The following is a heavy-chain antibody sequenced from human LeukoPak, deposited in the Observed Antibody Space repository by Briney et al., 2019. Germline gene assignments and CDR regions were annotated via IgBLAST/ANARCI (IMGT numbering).Heavy chain of an antibody. J-gene: IGHJ4*02. CDR3: AKGQGRGFSDFDN. Sequence: GSLRLSCGASGFTFNRCAMHWVRQALGKGLEWVAVISVDESQQFYADSVKGRFTISRDNSKNTVYLQMNSLRVEDTAVYFCAKGQGRGFSDFDNWGQGTLVTVSS. CDR2: ISVDESQQ. V-gene: IGHV3-30*18. CDR1: GFTFNRCA.